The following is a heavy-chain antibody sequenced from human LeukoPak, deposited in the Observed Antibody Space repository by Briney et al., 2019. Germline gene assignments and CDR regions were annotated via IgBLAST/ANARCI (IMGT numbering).Heavy chain of an antibody. J-gene: IGHJ4*02. D-gene: IGHD1-26*01. CDR2: INHSGST. CDR1: GGSFSGYY. CDR3: ARDGYYRAFDY. V-gene: IGHV4-34*01. Sequence: PSETLSLTCAVYGGSFSGYYWSWIRQPPGKGLEWIGEINHSGSTNYNPSLKSRVTISVDTSKNQFSLKLISVTAADTAVYYCARDGYYRAFDYWGQGTLVTVSS.